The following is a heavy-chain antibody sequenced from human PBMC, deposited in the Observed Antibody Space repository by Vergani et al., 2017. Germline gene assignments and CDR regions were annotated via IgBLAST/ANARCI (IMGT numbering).Heavy chain of an antibody. CDR2: IDRNYGVK. CDR3: VKDNDYDADGPFDL. Sequence: VEAGGGLVQPGGSFRLSCTASGFTFQAFAFHWVRQVSGRGLEWVSGIDRNYGVKNGNSFEGRFSIARDNAKKAVFLQMNNLRHEDTALYFCVKDNDYDADGPFDLWGRGTLVTVSS. D-gene: IGHD3-16*01. J-gene: IGHJ2*01. V-gene: IGHV3-9*01. CDR1: GFTFQAFA.